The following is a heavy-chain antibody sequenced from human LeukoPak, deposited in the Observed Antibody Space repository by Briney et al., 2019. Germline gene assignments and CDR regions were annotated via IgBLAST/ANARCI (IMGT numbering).Heavy chain of an antibody. CDR2: ISAYNGNT. V-gene: IGHV1-18*04. D-gene: IGHD6-13*01. CDR3: ARTYSSYSSNSEFDY. J-gene: IGHJ4*02. Sequence: ASVKVPCKASGYIFTNHYIHWVRQTPGQGLEWMGWISAYNGNTNYAQDLQDRVTMTTDTSTSTVYMELRSLRSDDTAIYYCARTYSSYSSNSEFDYWGQGTLVTVSS. CDR1: GYIFTNHY.